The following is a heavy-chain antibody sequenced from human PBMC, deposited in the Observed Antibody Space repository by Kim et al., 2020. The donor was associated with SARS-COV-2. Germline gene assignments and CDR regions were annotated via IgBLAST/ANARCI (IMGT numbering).Heavy chain of an antibody. Sequence: GGSLRLSCTASGFTFGDYAMSWFRQAPGKGLEWVGFIRSKAYGGTTEYAASVKGRFTISRDDSKSIAYLQMNSLKTEDTAVYYCTSNYYDSSGYYSYFDSWGQGTLVTVSS. D-gene: IGHD3-22*01. V-gene: IGHV3-49*03. CDR2: IRSKAYGGTT. J-gene: IGHJ4*02. CDR1: GFTFGDYA. CDR3: TSNYYDSSGYYSYFDS.